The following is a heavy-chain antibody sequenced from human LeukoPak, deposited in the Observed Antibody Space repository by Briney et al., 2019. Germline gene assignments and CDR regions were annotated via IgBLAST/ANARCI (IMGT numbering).Heavy chain of an antibody. CDR3: AGQLYNWFDP. D-gene: IGHD6-13*01. CDR2: IYYSGST. J-gene: IGHJ5*02. Sequence: SETLSLTCTVSGGSISSHYWSWIRQPPGKGLEWIGYIYYSGSTNYNPSLKSRVTISVDTSKNQFSLKLSSVTAADTAVYYCAGQLYNWFDPWGQETLVTVSS. CDR1: GGSISSHY. V-gene: IGHV4-59*11.